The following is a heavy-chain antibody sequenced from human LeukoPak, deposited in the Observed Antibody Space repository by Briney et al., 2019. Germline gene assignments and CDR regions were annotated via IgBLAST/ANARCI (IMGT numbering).Heavy chain of an antibody. CDR1: GYNFAPYW. D-gene: IGHD3-22*01. CDR2: IYPGDSDT. V-gene: IGHV5-51*01. CDR3: ARQDYYDSSYYYLV. Sequence: GESLQISCTSSGYNFAPYWIGWVRQLPGKGLEWMGLIYPGDSDTRYSPSFQGQVTISADKSISTAYLQWSSLKASDTAMYYCARQDYYDSSYYYLVWGQGTLVTVSS. J-gene: IGHJ4*02.